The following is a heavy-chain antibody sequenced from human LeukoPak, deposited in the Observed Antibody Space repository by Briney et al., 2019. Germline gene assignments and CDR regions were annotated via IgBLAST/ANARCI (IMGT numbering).Heavy chain of an antibody. CDR2: INHSGST. V-gene: IGHV4-34*01. CDR1: GGSFSGYY. J-gene: IGHJ5*02. D-gene: IGHD3-3*01. Sequence: AETLSLTCAVYGGSFSGYYWSWIRQPPGKGLEWIGEINHSGSTNYNPSLKSRVTISVDTSKNQFSLKLSSVTAADTAVYYCARVSGPGSDYDFWSGYYRKYFDPWGQGTLVTVSS. CDR3: ARVSGPGSDYDFWSGYYRKYFDP.